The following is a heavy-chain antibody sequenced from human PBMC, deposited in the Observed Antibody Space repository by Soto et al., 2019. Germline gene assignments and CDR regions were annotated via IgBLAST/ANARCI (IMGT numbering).Heavy chain of an antibody. CDR3: SSSHTVTTSRYFDL. Sequence: QVQLQESGPGLVKPSGTLSLTCAVSSGSISSSNWWSWVRQPPGKGLEWIGEIYHSGSTNYNPSLETRVTISVDKSKNHCSLKLSSVTAADTPVYYCSSSHTVTTSRYFDLWGRGTLVTVSS. J-gene: IGHJ2*01. CDR2: IYHSGST. D-gene: IGHD4-17*01. V-gene: IGHV4-4*02. CDR1: SGSISSSNW.